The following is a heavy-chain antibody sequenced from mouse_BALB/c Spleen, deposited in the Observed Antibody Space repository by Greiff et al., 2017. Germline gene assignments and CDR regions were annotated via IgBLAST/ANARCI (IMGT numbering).Heavy chain of an antibody. J-gene: IGHJ3*01. D-gene: IGHD2-3*01. CDR3: ARERGFYDGYYLAWFAY. CDR1: GFNIKDTY. Sequence: VQLQQSGAELVKPGASVKLSCTASGFNIKDTYMHWVKQSPEQGLEWIGRIDPANGNTKYDPNFQGKATITADTSSNTAYLQLISLTSEDTAVYYCARERGFYDGYYLAWFAYWGQGTLVTVSA. CDR2: IDPANGNT. V-gene: IGHV14-3*02.